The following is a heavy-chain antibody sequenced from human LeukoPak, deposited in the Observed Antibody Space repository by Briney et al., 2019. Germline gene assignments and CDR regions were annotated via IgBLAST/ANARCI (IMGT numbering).Heavy chain of an antibody. CDR3: AKSLTGYFRGYDY. CDR2: VNRDGSST. D-gene: IGHD3-9*01. V-gene: IGHV3-74*01. J-gene: IGHJ4*02. Sequence: GGSLRLSCAASGFTFSDYWMHWVRQAPGKGLVWVSRVNRDGSSTSYADSVKGRFTISRDNSKNTLYLQMNSLRGEDTAVYYCAKSLTGYFRGYDYWGQGTLVTVSS. CDR1: GFTFSDYW.